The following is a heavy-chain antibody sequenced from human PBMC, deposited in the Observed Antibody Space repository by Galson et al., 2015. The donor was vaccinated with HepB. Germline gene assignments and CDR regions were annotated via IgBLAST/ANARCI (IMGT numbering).Heavy chain of an antibody. CDR3: ASEGYSMGYFLG. CDR1: GISFSRYG. D-gene: IGHD6-13*01. V-gene: IGHV3-21*01. Sequence: SLRLSCAASGISFSRYGLNWVRQAPGKGLEWVSYISSSSTYIFYAESVMGRFTISRDNSKNSLYMEMSSLRAEDTAVYYCASEGYSMGYFLGWGQGTLVTVSS. CDR2: ISSSSTYI. J-gene: IGHJ4*02.